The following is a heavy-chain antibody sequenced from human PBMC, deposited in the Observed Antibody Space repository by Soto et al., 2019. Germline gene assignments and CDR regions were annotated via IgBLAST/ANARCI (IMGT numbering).Heavy chain of an antibody. CDR3: VRDGVGATTYFGFFDY. J-gene: IGHJ4*02. Sequence: PGGSLRLSCAASGFTFSSYAMSWVRQAPGKGLEWVSTISGSGGSTYYADSVKGRFTISRDNSKNTLYLQMNSLTVEDTALYYCVRDGVGATTYFGFFDYWGQGVLVTVSS. D-gene: IGHD1-26*01. CDR2: ISGSGGST. V-gene: IGHV3-23*01. CDR1: GFTFSSYA.